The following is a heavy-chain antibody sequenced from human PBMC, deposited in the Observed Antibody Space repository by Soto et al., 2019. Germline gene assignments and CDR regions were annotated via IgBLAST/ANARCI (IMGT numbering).Heavy chain of an antibody. Sequence: QVQLVQSGAEMKKPVSSVKVFCQSSGGTFNTYAMNWVRQAPGQGPEWMGDISPMFGAANYAPKFQGRVTITADESTGTSYMQLSSLTSEDTALYFCAREVQVHTPAFVYWGQGTLVTVSS. CDR3: AREVQVHTPAFVY. CDR1: GGTFNTYA. V-gene: IGHV1-69*19. CDR2: ISPMFGAA. J-gene: IGHJ4*02. D-gene: IGHD3-10*01.